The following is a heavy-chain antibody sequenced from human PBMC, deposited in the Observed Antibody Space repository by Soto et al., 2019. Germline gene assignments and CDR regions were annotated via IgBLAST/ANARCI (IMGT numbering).Heavy chain of an antibody. CDR3: ARCASGGYYSYYAVDG. CDR2: ISGRSSAI. Sequence: EVQLVESGGGLVQPGGSLRLSCAASGFTFSTYSLTWVRQAPGKGLEWVSYISGRSSAIYYADSVKGRFTISRDDARNALYLQMNSLRDEDTAVYYCARCASGGYYSYYAVDGWGQGTTVTVSS. J-gene: IGHJ6*02. CDR1: GFTFSTYS. D-gene: IGHD2-15*01. V-gene: IGHV3-48*02.